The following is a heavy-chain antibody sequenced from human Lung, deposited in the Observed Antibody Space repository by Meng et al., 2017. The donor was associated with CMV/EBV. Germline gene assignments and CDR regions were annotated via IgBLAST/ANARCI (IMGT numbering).Heavy chain of an antibody. CDR1: GYRFTDHY. Sequence: ASXXVSCKASGYRFTDHYFHWVRQAPGQGLEWMGWIYPNSGGTHYAQKFQGRLTVTRDTSISTGYMELSSLGSDDTAVYYCARDNDWGPDYWGQGTLVTVYS. CDR3: ARDNDWGPDY. J-gene: IGHJ4*02. V-gene: IGHV1-2*02. CDR2: IYPNSGGT. D-gene: IGHD7-27*01.